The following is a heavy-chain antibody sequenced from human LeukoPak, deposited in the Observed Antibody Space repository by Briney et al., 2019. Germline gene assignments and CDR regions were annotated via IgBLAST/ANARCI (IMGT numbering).Heavy chain of an antibody. V-gene: IGHV3-21*01. J-gene: IGHJ4*02. D-gene: IGHD2-15*01. CDR1: GFTFSSYS. CDR2: ISSSSSYM. Sequence: GGSLRLSCAASGFTFSSYSMNWVRQAPGKGLEWVSSISSSSSYMYYADSVKGRFTISRDNAKNSLYLHMNSLRAEDTAVYYCAGYCSGGSCYQLMERQGYWGQGTLVTVSS. CDR3: AGYCSGGSCYQLMERQGY.